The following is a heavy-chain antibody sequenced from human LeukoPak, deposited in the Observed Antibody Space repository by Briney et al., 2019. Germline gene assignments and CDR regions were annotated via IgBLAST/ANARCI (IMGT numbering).Heavy chain of an antibody. Sequence: GGSLRLSCAASGFTFSSYAMTWVRQAPGEGLDWVSAISGSGGSTYYADSVKGRFTISRDNSRNTLYLQMNSLRPEDTAVYYCAIGGGFDFWSGYRYFDYWGQGTLVTVSS. J-gene: IGHJ4*02. CDR3: AIGGGFDFWSGYRYFDY. V-gene: IGHV3-23*01. CDR2: ISGSGGST. D-gene: IGHD3-3*01. CDR1: GFTFSSYA.